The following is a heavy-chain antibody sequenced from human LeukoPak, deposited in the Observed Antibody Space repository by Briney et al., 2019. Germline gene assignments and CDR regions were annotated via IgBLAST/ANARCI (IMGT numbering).Heavy chain of an antibody. Sequence: GGSLRLSCTASGFTVGDYAMSWVSQVQGKGLEWGGFIRSKAYGGTAEYAASVKGRFTIPRDDPKSIAYLQMNSLKTEDTAVYYCTTWIGQQLAREYWGQGTLVTVSS. J-gene: IGHJ4*02. CDR3: TTWIGQQLAREY. CDR2: IRSKAYGGTA. D-gene: IGHD6-13*01. CDR1: GFTVGDYA. V-gene: IGHV3-49*04.